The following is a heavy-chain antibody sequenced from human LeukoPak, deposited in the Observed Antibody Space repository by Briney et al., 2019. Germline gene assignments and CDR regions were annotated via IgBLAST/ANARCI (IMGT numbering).Heavy chain of an antibody. CDR2: IYYSGST. J-gene: IGHJ5*02. Sequence: SETLSLTCTVSVGSISGSSYYWGWIRQPPGKGLEWIGSIYYSGSTYYNPSLKSRVTISVDTSKNQFSLKLSSVTAADTAVYYCARDLHEDWFDPWGQGTLVTVSS. CDR3: ARDLHEDWFDP. CDR1: VGSISGSSYY. V-gene: IGHV4-39*07.